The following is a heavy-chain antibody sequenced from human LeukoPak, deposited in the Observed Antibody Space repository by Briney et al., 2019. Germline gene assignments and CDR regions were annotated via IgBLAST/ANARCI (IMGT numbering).Heavy chain of an antibody. CDR3: ARDGYSGRFDP. V-gene: IGHV1-46*01. D-gene: IGHD1-26*01. CDR1: GYTFTSYY. J-gene: IGHJ5*02. Sequence: GASVKVSCKASGYTFTSYYMHWVRQAPGQGLEWMGIINPSGGSTSYAQKFQGRVTMTRDTSISTAYMELSWLRSDDTAVYYCARDGYSGRFDPWGQGTLVTVSS. CDR2: INPSGGST.